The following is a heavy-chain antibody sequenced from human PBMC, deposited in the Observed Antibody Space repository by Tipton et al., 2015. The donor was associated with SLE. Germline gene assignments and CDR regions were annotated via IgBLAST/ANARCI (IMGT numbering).Heavy chain of an antibody. Sequence: SLRLSCAASGFTFSNYGMHWVRQAPGKGLEWVAVISYDGSNKYYADSVKGRFTISRDNSKNTLYLQMNSLRAEDTAMYYCARALLWFGDYMDVWGKGTTVTVSS. D-gene: IGHD3-10*01. CDR3: ARALLWFGDYMDV. CDR2: ISYDGSNK. CDR1: GFTFSNYG. V-gene: IGHV3-30*19. J-gene: IGHJ6*03.